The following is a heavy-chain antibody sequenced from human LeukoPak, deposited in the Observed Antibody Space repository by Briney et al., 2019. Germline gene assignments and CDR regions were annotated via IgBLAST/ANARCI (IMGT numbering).Heavy chain of an antibody. CDR3: ARVLLWFGEALDYGMDV. CDR1: GFTFSSYN. D-gene: IGHD3-10*01. J-gene: IGHJ6*02. Sequence: RSLRLSCAASGFTFSSYNMNWVRQAPGKGLEWVSFISCRSTYIYNADSVKGRFTIPRDNAKNSLYLQMNSLRVEDTAVYYCARVLLWFGEALDYGMDVWGQGTTVTVSS. V-gene: IGHV3-21*01. CDR2: ISCRSTYI.